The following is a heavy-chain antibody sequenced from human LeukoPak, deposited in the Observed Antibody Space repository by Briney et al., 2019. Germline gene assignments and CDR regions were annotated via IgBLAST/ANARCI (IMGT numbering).Heavy chain of an antibody. CDR3: ARSSRGYDPNWFDP. J-gene: IGHJ5*02. CDR2: IYYSGST. Sequence: SETLSLTCTVSGGSISSSSYSWGWIRQPPGKGLEWIGSIYYSGSTYYNPSLKSRVTISVDTSKNQFSLKLSSVTAADTAVYYCARSSRGYDPNWFDPWGQGTLVTVSS. V-gene: IGHV4-39*01. D-gene: IGHD5-12*01. CDR1: GGSISSSSYS.